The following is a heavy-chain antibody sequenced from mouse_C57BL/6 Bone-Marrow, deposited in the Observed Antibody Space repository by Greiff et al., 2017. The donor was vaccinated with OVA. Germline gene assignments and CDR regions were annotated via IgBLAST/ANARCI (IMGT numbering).Heavy chain of an antibody. V-gene: IGHV5-4*03. CDR1: GFTFSSYA. D-gene: IGHD1-1*01. CDR3: ARLTTVVAIYAMDY. Sequence: EVNVVESGGGLVKPGGSLKLSCAASGFTFSSYAMSWVRQTPEKRLEWVANISDGGSYTYYPDKVKGRFTISRDNAKNNLYLQMSHLKSEDTAMYYCARLTTVVAIYAMDYWGQGTSVTVSS. CDR2: ISDGGSYT. J-gene: IGHJ4*01.